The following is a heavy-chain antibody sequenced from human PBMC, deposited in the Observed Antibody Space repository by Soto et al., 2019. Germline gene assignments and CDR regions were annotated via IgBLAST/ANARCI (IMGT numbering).Heavy chain of an antibody. D-gene: IGHD5-12*01. Sequence: QISLKESGPTLMKPTQTLTLTCTFSGFSLSTNEVGVGWIRQPPGKALEWLALIYWNDDARYSPSLKNRLTITTDTPKNHVVLTMTNMDTLDTATYYCIHDGKLGYTGYDRFDYWGQGTLLTVS. V-gene: IGHV2-5*01. CDR3: IHDGKLGYTGYDRFDY. CDR2: IYWNDDA. CDR1: GFSLSTNEVG. J-gene: IGHJ4*02.